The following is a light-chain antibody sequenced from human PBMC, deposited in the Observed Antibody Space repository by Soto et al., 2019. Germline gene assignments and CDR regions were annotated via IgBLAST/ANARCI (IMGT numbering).Light chain of an antibody. V-gene: IGKV1-27*01. CDR1: QGISNY. Sequence: DIQMTQSPSSLSASVGDRVTITCRASQGISNYLAWYQQKPGKVPKFLIYGASTLESGVPSRFSGCVSGTHFILTISSLQPEDVATYYCQKYNSAPWTFGQGTTVEIK. CDR2: GAS. J-gene: IGKJ1*01. CDR3: QKYNSAPWT.